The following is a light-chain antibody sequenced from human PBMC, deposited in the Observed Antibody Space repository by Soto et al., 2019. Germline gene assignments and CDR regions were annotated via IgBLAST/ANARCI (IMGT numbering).Light chain of an antibody. Sequence: QSVMTQPPSVSGAPGQRVTIACTGNNSNIGAGYDVHWYRRFPGAAPTLLLSGYYNRPSGVPDRISGPKSGTSVSLAITDLKAEDEADYYCQSYDSGLIGLVFGTGTKLTVL. CDR2: GYY. CDR3: QSYDSGLIGLV. V-gene: IGLV1-40*01. CDR1: NSNIGAGYD. J-gene: IGLJ2*01.